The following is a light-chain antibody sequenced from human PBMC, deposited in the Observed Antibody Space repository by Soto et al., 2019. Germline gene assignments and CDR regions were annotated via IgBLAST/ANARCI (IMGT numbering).Light chain of an antibody. CDR3: VSWDDSLSGLV. CDR2: SNN. V-gene: IGLV1-47*02. CDR1: SANIGNNY. J-gene: IGLJ1*01. Sequence: QSVLTQPPSASGTPGQRVTISCSGRSANIGNNYVCWYQQLPGTAPKLLIYSNNQRPSGVPDRFSGSKSGISASLAISGLRSEDEADYYCVSWDDSLSGLVFGTGTKVTVL.